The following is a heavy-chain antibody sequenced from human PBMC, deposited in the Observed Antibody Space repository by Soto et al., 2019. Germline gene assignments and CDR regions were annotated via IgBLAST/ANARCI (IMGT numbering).Heavy chain of an antibody. CDR2: ISYDGSNK. Sequence: QVQLVESGGGVVQPGRSLRLSCAASGFTFSIYAMHWVRQAPGKGLEWVAVISYDGSNKYYADSVKGRFTISRDNSKNTVYQQMNSRRAEDSAVYYCAREYSDGWFDPWGQGTLVTVSS. D-gene: IGHD2-21*01. V-gene: IGHV3-30-3*01. CDR1: GFTFSIYA. J-gene: IGHJ5*02. CDR3: AREYSDGWFDP.